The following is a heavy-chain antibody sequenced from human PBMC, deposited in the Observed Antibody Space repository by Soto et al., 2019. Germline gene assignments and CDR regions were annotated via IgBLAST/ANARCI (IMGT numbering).Heavy chain of an antibody. CDR2: INAGNGNT. J-gene: IGHJ4*02. CDR3: ATAVAVPADFDY. D-gene: IGHD6-19*01. CDR1: GYTFTDYA. Sequence: QVQVVQSGAEEKKPGASLKVSCTASGYTFTDYAMHWVRQAPGQRLEWMGWINAGNGNTKYSQKFQGRVTIPRDTSASTAYMELSSLRSEDTAVYYCATAVAVPADFDYWGQGTLVTVSS. V-gene: IGHV1-3*05.